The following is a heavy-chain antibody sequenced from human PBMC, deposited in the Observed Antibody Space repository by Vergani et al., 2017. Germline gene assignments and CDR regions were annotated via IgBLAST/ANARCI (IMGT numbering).Heavy chain of an antibody. D-gene: IGHD2-2*02. CDR2: IYHSGST. V-gene: IGHV4-38-2*01. CDR3: ATIGYRRWGYYLDY. CDR1: GYSIRNGYY. Sequence: QVQLQESGPGLVEPSETLSLTCAVSGYSIRNGYYWGWIRQPPGKGLEWIGSIYHSGSTHYNPSLKSRVTISVDTSKNDFSLKVTSVTAADTAVYYCATIGYRRWGYYLDYWGQGILVTVSS. J-gene: IGHJ4*02.